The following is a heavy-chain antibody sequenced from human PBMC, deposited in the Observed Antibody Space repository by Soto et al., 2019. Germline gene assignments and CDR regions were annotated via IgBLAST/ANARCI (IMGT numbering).Heavy chain of an antibody. CDR2: INPNNGRT. CDR3: AREDADRGSFDF. Sequence: ASVKVSCKASGYTFTDSFIHWVRQAPGQGLEWMGWINPNNGRTTLAPKFQGRVTLIRDTSINTAYMEMSRLRSDDTAGYYCAREDADRGSFDFWGQGTLVTVSS. CDR1: GYTFTDSF. J-gene: IGHJ4*02. V-gene: IGHV1-2*02.